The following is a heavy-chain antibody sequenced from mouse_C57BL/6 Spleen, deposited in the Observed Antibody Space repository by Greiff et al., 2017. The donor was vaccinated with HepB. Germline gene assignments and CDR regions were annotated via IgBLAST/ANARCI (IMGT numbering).Heavy chain of an antibody. Sequence: QVQLQQSGAELVKPGASVKISCKASGYAFSSYWMNWVKQRPGKGLEWIGQIYPGDGDTNYNGKFKGKATLTADKSSSPAYMQLSSLTSEDSAVYFCARYDSNYCFDYWGQGTTLTVSS. CDR3: ARYDSNYCFDY. CDR1: GYAFSSYW. J-gene: IGHJ2*01. V-gene: IGHV1-80*01. CDR2: IYPGDGDT. D-gene: IGHD2-5*01.